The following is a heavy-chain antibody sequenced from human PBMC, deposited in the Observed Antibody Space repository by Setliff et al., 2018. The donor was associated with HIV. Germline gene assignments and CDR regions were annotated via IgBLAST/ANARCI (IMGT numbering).Heavy chain of an antibody. J-gene: IGHJ4*02. V-gene: IGHV1-24*01. CDR2: FDPEDGET. Sequence: ASVKVSCKISGYTLTELSIHWVRQAPGKGLEWMANFDPEDGETFYAQKFQDRVTITTDESTSTAYMELSSLKSEDTAVYFCARVPAGTAYDKWGQGTLVTVSS. D-gene: IGHD1-7*01. CDR1: GYTLTELS. CDR3: ARVPAGTAYDK.